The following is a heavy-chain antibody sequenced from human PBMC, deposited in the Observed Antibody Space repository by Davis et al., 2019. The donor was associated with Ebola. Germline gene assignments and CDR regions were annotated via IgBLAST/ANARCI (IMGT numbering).Heavy chain of an antibody. CDR3: ARRERWGQEDY. CDR1: GYTFTSYA. J-gene: IGHJ4*02. CDR2: INAGNGNT. Sequence: AASVKVSCKASGYTFTSYAMHWVRQAPGQRLEWMGWINAGNGNTKYSQKFQGRVTITRDTSANTAYMELSSLRSEDTAVYYCARRERWGQEDYWGQGTLVTVSS. V-gene: IGHV1-3*01. D-gene: IGHD1-26*01.